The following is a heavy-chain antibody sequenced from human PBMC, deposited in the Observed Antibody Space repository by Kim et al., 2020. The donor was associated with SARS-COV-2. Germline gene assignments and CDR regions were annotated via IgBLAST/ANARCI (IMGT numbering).Heavy chain of an antibody. D-gene: IGHD6-13*01. V-gene: IGHV5-51*01. J-gene: IGHJ4*02. Sequence: YSPSFQGQVTISAAKSISTAYLQWSSLKASDTAMYYCARLIPAAGIIDYWGQGTLVTVSS. CDR3: ARLIPAAGIIDY.